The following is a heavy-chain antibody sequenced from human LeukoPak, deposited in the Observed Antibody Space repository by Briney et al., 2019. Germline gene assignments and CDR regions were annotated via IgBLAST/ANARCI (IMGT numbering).Heavy chain of an antibody. Sequence: PSQTLSLTCTVSGGSISSGGYYWSWIRQHPGKGLEWIGYIYYSGSTYYNPSLKSRVTILADRSKNQFSLKLTSVTVADTAVYYCAREAARGQIDYWGQGTLVTVSS. CDR3: AREAARGQIDY. CDR2: IYYSGST. V-gene: IGHV4-31*03. J-gene: IGHJ4*02. D-gene: IGHD3-10*01. CDR1: GGSISSGGYY.